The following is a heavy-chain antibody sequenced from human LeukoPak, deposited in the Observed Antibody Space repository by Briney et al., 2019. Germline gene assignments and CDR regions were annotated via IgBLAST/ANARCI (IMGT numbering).Heavy chain of an antibody. CDR3: ARGLSYYDFWSGYPRKYYFDY. V-gene: IGHV4-34*01. D-gene: IGHD3-3*01. Sequence: ASETLSLTCAVYGGSFSGYYWSWIRQPPGKGLEWIGEINHSGSTNYNPSLKSRVTISVDTSKNQFSLKLSSVTAADTAVYYCARGLSYYDFWSGYPRKYYFDYWGQGTPVTVSS. J-gene: IGHJ4*02. CDR1: GGSFSGYY. CDR2: INHSGST.